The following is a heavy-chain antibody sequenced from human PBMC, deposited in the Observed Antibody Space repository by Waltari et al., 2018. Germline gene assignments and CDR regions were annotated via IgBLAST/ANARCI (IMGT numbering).Heavy chain of an antibody. V-gene: IGHV4-30-4*08. Sequence: QVQLQESGPGLGKPSQTLSLTCPVSAGSISSGYYYWSWIRQPPGKGLEWIGYIVYSGSTYYNPSLKSRVTISVDTSKNQFSLKLSSVTAADTAVYYCARVDFGVVIGWFDPWGQGTLVTVSS. J-gene: IGHJ5*02. CDR3: ARVDFGVVIGWFDP. D-gene: IGHD3-3*01. CDR2: IVYSGST. CDR1: AGSISSGYYY.